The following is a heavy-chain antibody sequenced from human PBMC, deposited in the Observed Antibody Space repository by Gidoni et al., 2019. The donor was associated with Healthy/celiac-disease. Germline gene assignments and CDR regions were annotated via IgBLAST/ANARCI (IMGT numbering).Heavy chain of an antibody. CDR3: AKARGFTYGIDAFDI. CDR1: GFTFDDYA. J-gene: IGHJ3*02. D-gene: IGHD5-18*01. CDR2: INWNSASA. V-gene: IGHV3-9*01. Sequence: EVQLVESGGDLVQPGTSLRRSCEVSGFTFDDYAMHWVRQGPGKGLEWVSGINWNSASAGYSESVEGRFTISRDNAKKSLYLQMNSLRPEDTAVYYCAKARGFTYGIDAFDIWGHGTMVTVSS.